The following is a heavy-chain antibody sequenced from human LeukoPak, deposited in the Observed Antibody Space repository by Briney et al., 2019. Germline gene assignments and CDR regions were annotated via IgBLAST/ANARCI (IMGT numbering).Heavy chain of an antibody. CDR3: ARPGASYAFEI. V-gene: IGHV3-30*04. CDR1: GFPYRYQA. D-gene: IGHD2-8*02. Sequence: GGPLRLSCAASGFPYRYQAMHWVRQAPGQGLEGVAVISYDGCNKYYAVPVKGRFTISRDNSKNTLYLQMNSLRAEDTAVYYCARPGASYAFEIWGQGTMVTVSS. CDR2: ISYDGCNK. J-gene: IGHJ3*02.